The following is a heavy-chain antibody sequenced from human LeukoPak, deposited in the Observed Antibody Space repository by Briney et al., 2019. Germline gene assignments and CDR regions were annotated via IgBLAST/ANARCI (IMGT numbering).Heavy chain of an antibody. V-gene: IGHV4-31*03. CDR2: IYYSGST. J-gene: IGHJ3*02. Sequence: SETLPLTCTVSGGSISSGGYYWSWIRQHPGKGLEWIGYIYYSGSTYYNPSLKSRVTISVDTSKNQFSLKLSSVTAADTAVYYCARENLRGDSVAFDIWGQGTMVTVSS. CDR3: ARENLRGDSVAFDI. D-gene: IGHD2-21*01. CDR1: GGSISSGGYY.